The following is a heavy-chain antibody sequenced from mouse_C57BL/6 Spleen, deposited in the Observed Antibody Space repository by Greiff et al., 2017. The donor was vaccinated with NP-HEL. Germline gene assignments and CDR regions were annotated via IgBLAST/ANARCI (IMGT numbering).Heavy chain of an antibody. Sequence: LVESGAELVKPGASVKISCKASGYAFSSYWMNWVKQRPGKGLEWIGQIYPGDGDTNYNGKFKGKATLTADKSSSTAYMQLSSLTSEDSAVYFCARWVDGGFAYWGQGTLVTVSA. J-gene: IGHJ3*01. CDR3: ARWVDGGFAY. D-gene: IGHD1-1*02. CDR2: IYPGDGDT. CDR1: GYAFSSYW. V-gene: IGHV1-80*01.